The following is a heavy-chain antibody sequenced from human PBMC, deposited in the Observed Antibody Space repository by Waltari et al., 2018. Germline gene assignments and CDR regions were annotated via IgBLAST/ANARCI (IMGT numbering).Heavy chain of an antibody. D-gene: IGHD2-8*02. CDR3: ARATLLVVYAIGDY. CDR2: IKQDGSEK. V-gene: IGHV3-7*01. Sequence: EVQLVESGGGLVQPGGSLRLSCAASGFTFSSYWMSWVRQAPGKGLEWVANIKQDGSEKYYVDSVKGRFTISRDNAKNSLYLQMNSLRAEDTAVYYCARATLLVVYAIGDYWGQGTLVTVSS. J-gene: IGHJ4*02. CDR1: GFTFSSYW.